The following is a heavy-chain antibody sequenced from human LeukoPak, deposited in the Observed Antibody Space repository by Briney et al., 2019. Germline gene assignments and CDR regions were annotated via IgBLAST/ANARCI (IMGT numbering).Heavy chain of an antibody. J-gene: IGHJ4*02. CDR1: GFTFNTNA. CDR3: AQWGYYFDY. V-gene: IGHV3-23*01. CDR2: ISNSGGST. D-gene: IGHD3-16*01. Sequence: GGSLRLPCAASGFTFNTNAMSWVRQAPGKGLEWVSTISNSGGSTWYADSVKGRFIISRDNSKNTLYLQMSSLRAEDTAVYYCAQWGYYFDYWGQGTLVTVSA.